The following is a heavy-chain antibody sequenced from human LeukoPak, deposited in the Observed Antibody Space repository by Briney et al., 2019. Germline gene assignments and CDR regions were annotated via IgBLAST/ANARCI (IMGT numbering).Heavy chain of an antibody. D-gene: IGHD2-2*01. Sequence: GGSLRLSCAASGFTFSSYWMSWVRQAPGKGLEWVANIKQDGSEKYYVDSVKGRFTISRDNAKNSLYLQMNSLRAEDTAVYYCARVAGYCSSTSCYNYYYYGMDVWGQGTTVTVS. J-gene: IGHJ6*02. CDR3: ARVAGYCSSTSCYNYYYYGMDV. CDR1: GFTFSSYW. CDR2: IKQDGSEK. V-gene: IGHV3-7*01.